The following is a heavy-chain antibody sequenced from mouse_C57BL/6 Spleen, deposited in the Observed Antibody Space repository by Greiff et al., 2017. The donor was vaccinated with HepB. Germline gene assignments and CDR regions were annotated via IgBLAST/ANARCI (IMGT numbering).Heavy chain of an antibody. V-gene: IGHV5-9*01. CDR3: ASGGDYFDY. J-gene: IGHJ2*01. Sequence: DVQLVESGGGLVKPGGSLKLSCAASGFTFSSYTMSWVRQTPEKRLEWVATISGGGGNTYYPDSVKGRFTISRDNAKNTLYLQMSSLRSEDTALYYCASGGDYFDYWGQGTTLTGSS. CDR1: GFTFSSYT. CDR2: ISGGGGNT.